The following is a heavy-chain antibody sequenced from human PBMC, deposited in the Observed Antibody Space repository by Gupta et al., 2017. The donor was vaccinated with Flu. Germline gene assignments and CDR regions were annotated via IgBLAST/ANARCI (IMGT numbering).Heavy chain of an antibody. J-gene: IGHJ4*02. Sequence: EVQLVESGGGLVQPGGSLRLSCAASGFTFSGSYLQWVRQAPGKGLVWVSRINPDGSSTTYADSVKGRFTISRDNAKNTLDLQMNSLGADDTAVYYCATVTTGCWGQGTLVTVSS. CDR3: ATVTTGC. CDR1: GFTFSGSY. D-gene: IGHD4-17*01. V-gene: IGHV3-74*03. CDR2: INPDGSST.